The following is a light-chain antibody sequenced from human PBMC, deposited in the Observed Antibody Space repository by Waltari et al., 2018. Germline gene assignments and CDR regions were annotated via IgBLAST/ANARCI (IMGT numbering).Light chain of an antibody. V-gene: IGLV1-40*01. Sequence: QSVLTQPPSVSGAPGQRVTISCTGSWSNIGAGYDVHWYQQLPGKAPTLLVYGVNTRPPGVPDRFFGSKSGTSASLAIPGLQPGDEADYYCQSYDTKVGVVFGGGSKLTVL. J-gene: IGLJ2*01. CDR3: QSYDTKVGVV. CDR2: GVN. CDR1: WSNIGAGYD.